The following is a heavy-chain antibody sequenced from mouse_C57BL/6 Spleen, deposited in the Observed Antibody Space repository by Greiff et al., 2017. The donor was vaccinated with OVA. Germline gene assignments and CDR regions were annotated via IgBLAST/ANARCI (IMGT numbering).Heavy chain of an antibody. D-gene: IGHD1-1*01. V-gene: IGHV1-39*01. CDR2: INPNYGTT. Sequence: EVQLQQSGPELVKPGASVKISCKASGYSFTDYNMNWVKQSNGKSLEWIGVINPNYGTTSYNQKFKGKATLTVDKSSSTAYMKLHSLTSEDSAVYYGARDGYYGSSYAMDYWGQGTSVTVSS. CDR3: ARDGYYGSSYAMDY. J-gene: IGHJ4*01. CDR1: GYSFTDYN.